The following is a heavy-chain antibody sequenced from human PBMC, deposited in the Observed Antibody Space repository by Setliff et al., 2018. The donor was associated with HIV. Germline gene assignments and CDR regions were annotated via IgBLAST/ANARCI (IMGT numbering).Heavy chain of an antibody. J-gene: IGHJ5*02. CDR2: IHYSGST. V-gene: IGHV4-59*01. CDR1: GASISSYY. CDR3: VGGGYSSPNWFDP. Sequence: SETLSLTCTVSGASISSYYWSWIRQSPGKRLEWIGYIHYSGSTNYNPSLNSRVAILIDTSKNQFSLKLTSVTAAGTAVYYCVGGGYSSPNWFDPWGQGTLVTVS. D-gene: IGHD6-13*01.